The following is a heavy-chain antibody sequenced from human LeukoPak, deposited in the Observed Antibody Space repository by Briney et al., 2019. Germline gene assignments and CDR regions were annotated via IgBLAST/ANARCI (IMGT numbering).Heavy chain of an antibody. CDR3: AREPRSDGKGFRDAFDI. CDR1: GYTFTGYY. J-gene: IGHJ3*02. D-gene: IGHD3-16*01. CDR2: INPNSGGT. V-gene: IGHV1-2*02. Sequence: ASVKVSCKASGYTFTGYYMHWVRQAPGQGLEWMGWINPNSGGTNYAQKFQGRVTMTRDTSISTAYMELSRLRSDDTAVYYCAREPRSDGKGFRDAFDIWGQGTMVTVSS.